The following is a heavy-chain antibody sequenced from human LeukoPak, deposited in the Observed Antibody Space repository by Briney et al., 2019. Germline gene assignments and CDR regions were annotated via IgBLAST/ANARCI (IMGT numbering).Heavy chain of an antibody. CDR1: GGSISSYF. V-gene: IGHV4-4*07. J-gene: IGHJ4*02. D-gene: IGHD1-1*01. CDR3: AREGTGTTYRGIDY. CDR2: ISTSGTT. Sequence: SETLSLTCAVSGGSISSYFWSWIRQPAGKGLEWIGRISTSGTTNYNPSLKSRVTMSVDTSKNQFSLNLSSLTAADTAVYHCAREGTGTTYRGIDYWGQGTLVTVSS.